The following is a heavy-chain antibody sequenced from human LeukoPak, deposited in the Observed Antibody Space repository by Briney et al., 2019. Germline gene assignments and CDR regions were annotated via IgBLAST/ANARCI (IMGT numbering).Heavy chain of an antibody. J-gene: IGHJ4*02. V-gene: IGHV1-18*01. CDR3: AREKGPFDY. CDR2: ISAYNGNT. CDR1: GYTFTSYG. Sequence: ASVKFSCKASGYTFTSYGISWVRQAPGQGLEWMGWISAYNGNTNYAQKLQGRVTMTTDTSTSTAHMELRSLRSDDTAVYYCAREKGPFDYWGQGTLVTVSS.